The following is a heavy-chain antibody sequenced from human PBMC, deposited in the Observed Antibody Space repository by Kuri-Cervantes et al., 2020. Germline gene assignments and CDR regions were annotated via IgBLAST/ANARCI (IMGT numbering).Heavy chain of an antibody. J-gene: IGHJ3*02. D-gene: IGHD2-2*01. V-gene: IGHV4-61*01. CDR1: GGSVSSGSYY. CDR2: IYYSGST. Sequence: GSLRLSCTVSGGSVSSGSYYWSWIRQPPGKGLEWIGYIYYSGSTNYNPSLKSRVTISVDTSKNQFSLKLSSVTAADTAVYYCTKGGGDIVVVPAAKRKNAFDIWGQGTMVTVSS. CDR3: TKGGGDIVVVPAAKRKNAFDI.